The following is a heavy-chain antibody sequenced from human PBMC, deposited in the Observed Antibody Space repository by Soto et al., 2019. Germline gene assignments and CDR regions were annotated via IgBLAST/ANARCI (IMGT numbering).Heavy chain of an antibody. Sequence: SETLSLTCAVYGGPFSGYYWSWIRQPPGKGLEWIGEINHSGSTNYNPSLKSRVTISADTSKNQFSLKLSSVTAADTAVYYCARGFSVYRQLSYWGQGTLVTVSS. D-gene: IGHD6-13*01. CDR3: ARGFSVYRQLSY. CDR1: GGPFSGYY. V-gene: IGHV4-34*01. CDR2: INHSGST. J-gene: IGHJ4*02.